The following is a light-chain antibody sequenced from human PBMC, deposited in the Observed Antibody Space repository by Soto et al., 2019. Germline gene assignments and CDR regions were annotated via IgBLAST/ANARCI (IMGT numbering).Light chain of an antibody. J-gene: IGKJ4*01. CDR2: GAS. CDR3: QQCYNWPLT. CDR1: QSVSSS. V-gene: IGKV3-15*01. Sequence: EILMTQSPATLSVSPGQRATLACMASQSVSSSLAWSQQKPGQAPTLLIYGASTRATAVPARVSGSGSGTEFALTISNLQSEDFAVYYCQQCYNWPLTFGGGTQVEIK.